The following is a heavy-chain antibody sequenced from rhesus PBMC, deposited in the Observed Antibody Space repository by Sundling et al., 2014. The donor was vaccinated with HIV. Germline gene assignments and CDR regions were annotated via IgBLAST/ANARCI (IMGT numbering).Heavy chain of an antibody. CDR3: TRAGSYGSGHVDV. CDR1: GYSVFSGYG. CDR2: IGGSRGGT. V-gene: IGHV4-127*01. J-gene: IGHJ4*01. Sequence: QVQLQESGPGLVRPSETLSLICAVSGYSVFSGYGWSWIRQTPGKGPEWIGHIGGSRGGTEYNPSLEHRVSISKDLSKNQVFLELYSLTAADTGVYYCTRAGSYGSGHVDVWGQGVLVTVSS. D-gene: IGHD2-33*01.